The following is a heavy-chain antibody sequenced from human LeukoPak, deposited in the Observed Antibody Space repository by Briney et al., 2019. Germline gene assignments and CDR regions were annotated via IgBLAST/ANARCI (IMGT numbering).Heavy chain of an antibody. CDR2: ISYDGSNK. CDR1: GFTFSSYA. J-gene: IGHJ4*02. V-gene: IGHV3-30-3*01. Sequence: PGGSLRLSCAASGFTFSSYAMHWVRQAPGKGLEWVAVISYDGSNKYYADSVKGRFTISRDSSKNTLYLQMNSLRAEDTAVYYCAREPARGYSSSSRPLDYWGQGTLVTVSS. CDR3: AREPARGYSSSSRPLDY. D-gene: IGHD6-6*01.